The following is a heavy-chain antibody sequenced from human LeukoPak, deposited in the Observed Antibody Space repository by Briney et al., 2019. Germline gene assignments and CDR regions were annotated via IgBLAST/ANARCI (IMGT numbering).Heavy chain of an antibody. J-gene: IGHJ4*02. Sequence: TGGSLRLSCAASGFTFSSYAMSWVRQAPGKGLEWVSVISSSGGTTYYADSVKGRFTISRDNSKNTLYLQMNSLRAEDTAVYYCAKVRSTMVRGVLDSWGQGTLVTVSS. CDR3: AKVRSTMVRGVLDS. V-gene: IGHV3-23*01. CDR2: ISSSGGTT. D-gene: IGHD3-10*01. CDR1: GFTFSSYA.